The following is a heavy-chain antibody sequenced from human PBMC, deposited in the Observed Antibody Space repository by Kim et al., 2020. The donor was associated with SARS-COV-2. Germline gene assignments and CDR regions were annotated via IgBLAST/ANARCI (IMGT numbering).Heavy chain of an antibody. D-gene: IGHD1-1*01. Sequence: GGSLRLSCSASGFTFTSHALSWIRQAPGKGLEWVAAISGSGVTTFYADSVKGRFTISRDNARNMVSLQLSSLRGEDTAIYYCAQEESRVQGLYFEYWGQGAQVTFSS. J-gene: IGHJ4*02. CDR3: AQEESRVQGLYFEY. CDR1: GFTFTSHA. CDR2: ISGSGVTT. V-gene: IGHV3-23*01.